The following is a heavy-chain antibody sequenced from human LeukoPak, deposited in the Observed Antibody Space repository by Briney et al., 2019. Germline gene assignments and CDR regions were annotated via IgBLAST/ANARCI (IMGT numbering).Heavy chain of an antibody. CDR1: GFTSSSYG. J-gene: IGHJ5*02. V-gene: IGHV3-30*02. Sequence: GGSLRLSCAASGFTSSSYGMHWVRQAPGKGLEWVAFIRYDGSNKYYADSVKGRFTISRDNSKNTLYLQMNSLRAEDTAVYYCAKDRWNSITGTTLIFWENWFDPWGQGTLVTVSS. CDR3: AKDRWNSITGTTLIFWENWFDP. CDR2: IRYDGSNK. D-gene: IGHD1-7*01.